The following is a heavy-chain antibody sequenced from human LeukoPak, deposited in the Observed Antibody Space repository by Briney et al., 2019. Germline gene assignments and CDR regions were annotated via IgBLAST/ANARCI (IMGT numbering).Heavy chain of an antibody. Sequence: PSETLSLTCTVSGGSVSSGSYYWSWIRQPPGKGLEWIGYIYYSGSTNYNPSLKSRVTISVDTSKNQFSLKLSSVTAADTAVYYCARRAVAGCRCFDYWGQGTLVTVSS. CDR2: IYYSGST. CDR3: ARRAVAGCRCFDY. V-gene: IGHV4-61*01. D-gene: IGHD6-19*01. J-gene: IGHJ4*02. CDR1: GGSVSSGSYY.